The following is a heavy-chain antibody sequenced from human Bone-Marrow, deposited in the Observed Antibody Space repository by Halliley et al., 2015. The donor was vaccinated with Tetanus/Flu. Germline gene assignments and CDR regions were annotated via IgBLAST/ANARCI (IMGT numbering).Heavy chain of an antibody. V-gene: IGHV3-23*01. CDR2: ITGSGLTT. J-gene: IGHJ4*02. D-gene: IGHD1-26*01. CDR3: ARHGGSYWRGFDS. Sequence: GVSGITGSGLTTYYADSVKGRFPISRDNSKDTLYLQVPSLRVDDTAVYYCARHGGSYWRGFDSWGQGTLVTVSS.